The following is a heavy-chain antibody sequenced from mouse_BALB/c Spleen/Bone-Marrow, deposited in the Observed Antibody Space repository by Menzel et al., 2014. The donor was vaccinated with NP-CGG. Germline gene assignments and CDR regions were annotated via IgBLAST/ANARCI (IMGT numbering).Heavy chain of an antibody. V-gene: IGHV5-4*02. CDR2: ISDGGSYT. CDR3: AREYGTSYDYYIDV. CDR1: GFTFSDYY. D-gene: IGHD1-1*01. Sequence: EVKLMESGGGLVKPGGSLKLSCAASGFTFSDYYMYWVRQTPEKRLEWVATISDGGSYTYYPDSVKGRFTVSRDNAKNNLYLQMSSLKSEDTAMYYCAREYGTSYDYYIDVWGAGTTVTVSS. J-gene: IGHJ1*01.